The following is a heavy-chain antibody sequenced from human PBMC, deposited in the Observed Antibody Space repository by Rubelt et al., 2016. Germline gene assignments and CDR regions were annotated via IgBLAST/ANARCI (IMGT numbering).Heavy chain of an antibody. D-gene: IGHD1-7*01. J-gene: IGHJ4*02. CDR3: ARDLPPFRRYNWNFPLDY. Sequence: QVQLVQSGAEVKKPGASVKVSCKASGYTFTSYGISWVRQAPGQGLEWMGWISAYNGNTNYAQKLQGRVTMTTDTSTMTAYMELRSLRSDDTAVYYCARDLPPFRRYNWNFPLDYWGQGTLVTVSS. CDR1: GYTFTSYG. CDR2: ISAYNGNT. V-gene: IGHV1-18*01.